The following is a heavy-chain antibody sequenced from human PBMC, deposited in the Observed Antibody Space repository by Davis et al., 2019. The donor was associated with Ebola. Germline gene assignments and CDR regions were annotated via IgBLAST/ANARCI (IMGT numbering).Heavy chain of an antibody. CDR2: ISYDGSNK. V-gene: IGHV3-30*18. J-gene: IGHJ2*01. CDR3: AKATVTPGYWYFDL. CDR1: GFTFSSYG. Sequence: PGGSLRLSCAASGFTFSSYGMHWVRQAPGKGLEWVAVISYDGSNKYYADSVKGRFTISRDNSKNTLYLQMNSLRAEDTAVYYCAKATVTPGYWYFDLWGRGTLVTVSS. D-gene: IGHD4-17*01.